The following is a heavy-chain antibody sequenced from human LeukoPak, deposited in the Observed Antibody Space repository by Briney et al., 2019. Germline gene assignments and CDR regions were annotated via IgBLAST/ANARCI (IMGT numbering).Heavy chain of an antibody. CDR3: ARDRYYVPDY. CDR1: EFTFSSYA. CDR2: ISYDGTNK. Sequence: GGSLRLSCAASEFTFSSYAMYWVRQAPDQGLEWVALISYDGTNKYYADSVKGRFTISRDNAKNTLYLQMNSLRAEDTAVYYCARDRYYVPDYWGQGTLVTVSS. V-gene: IGHV3-30*04. J-gene: IGHJ4*02. D-gene: IGHD3-10*02.